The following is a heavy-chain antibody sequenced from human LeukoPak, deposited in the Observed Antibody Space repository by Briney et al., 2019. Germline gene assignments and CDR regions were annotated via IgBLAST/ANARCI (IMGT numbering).Heavy chain of an antibody. V-gene: IGHV3-7*03. D-gene: IGHD3-9*01. Sequence: GGSLRLSCATSGFSFSNYLMSWVRQTPGKGLEWVANIKEDGRGKWYVDSVRGRFTISRDNAKNSLYLQMDSLRAEDTALYYCAKDSEHADWLVPWGAFDIWGQGTMVTVSS. CDR1: GFSFSNYL. CDR3: AKDSEHADWLVPWGAFDI. J-gene: IGHJ3*02. CDR2: IKEDGRGK.